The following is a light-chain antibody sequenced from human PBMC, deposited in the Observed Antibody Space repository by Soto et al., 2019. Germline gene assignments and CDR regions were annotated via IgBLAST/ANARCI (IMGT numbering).Light chain of an antibody. J-gene: IGKJ1*01. CDR3: QQYGSSLAWT. CDR1: QSVSSSY. CDR2: GAS. Sequence: EIVLTQSPGTLSLSPGERATLSCRASQSVSSSYLAWYQQKPGQAPRLLIYGASSRATGIPDRFSGSRSGTDFTLTICRLEPEDFAVYYCQQYGSSLAWTFGQGTKVDIK. V-gene: IGKV3-20*01.